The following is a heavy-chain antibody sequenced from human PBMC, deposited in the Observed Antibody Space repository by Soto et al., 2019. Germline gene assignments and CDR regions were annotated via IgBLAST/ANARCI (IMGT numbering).Heavy chain of an antibody. V-gene: IGHV1-2*02. CDR3: ARAVSWRSSSGDWFDP. D-gene: IGHD6-6*01. CDR2: INPNSGGT. Sequence: ASVKVSCKXSGYTFTGYYMHWVRQAPGQGLEWMGWINPNSGGTTYAQKFQGRVTMTRDTSISTAYMELGRLRSDDTAVYYCARAVSWRSSSGDWFDPWGQGTLVTVSS. J-gene: IGHJ5*02. CDR1: GYTFTGYY.